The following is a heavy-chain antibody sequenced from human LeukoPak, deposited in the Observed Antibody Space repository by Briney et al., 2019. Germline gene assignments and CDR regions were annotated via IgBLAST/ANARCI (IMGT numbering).Heavy chain of an antibody. CDR1: GFTFSNYA. CDR3: AKVPSGCYACGFDF. D-gene: IGHD2-2*01. CDR2: LGGTNGYT. J-gene: IGHJ4*02. V-gene: IGHV3-23*01. Sequence: PGGSLRLSCVASGFTFSNYAMSWVRQPPGKGREWVSSLGGTNGYTYYADSVKGRFSISRDNSKNTLYLQMNSLRAEDTALYYCAKVPSGCYACGFDFWGQGTLVTVSS.